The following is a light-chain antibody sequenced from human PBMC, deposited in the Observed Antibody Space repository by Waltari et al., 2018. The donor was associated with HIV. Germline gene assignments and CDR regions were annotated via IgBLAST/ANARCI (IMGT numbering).Light chain of an antibody. CDR3: AAWDDSLNGNV. Sequence: QPVLTQPPSASGTPGPRVTISCSGSSSNIGTNTVNWYQQLPGTAPKLLIYTNNQRPSGVPDRFSGSKSGTSASLAISGLQSEDEADYYCAAWDDSLNGNVFGPGTKVTVL. CDR1: SSNIGTNT. J-gene: IGLJ1*01. CDR2: TNN. V-gene: IGLV1-44*01.